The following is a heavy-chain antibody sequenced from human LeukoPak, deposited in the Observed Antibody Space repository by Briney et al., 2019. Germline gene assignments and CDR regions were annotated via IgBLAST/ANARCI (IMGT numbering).Heavy chain of an antibody. CDR2: FDPGSGEI. V-gene: IGHV1-24*01. CDR3: ATGTHYDLLPF. CDR1: GYSITELS. Sequence: ASVKVSCKVSGYSITELSTHWARQAPGKGLEWMGGFDPGSGEIIYEQKFQDRVTMTEDTSTDTAYMELSSLRSEDTALYHCATGTHYDLLPFWGQGTLVTVSS. D-gene: IGHD3-9*01. J-gene: IGHJ4*02.